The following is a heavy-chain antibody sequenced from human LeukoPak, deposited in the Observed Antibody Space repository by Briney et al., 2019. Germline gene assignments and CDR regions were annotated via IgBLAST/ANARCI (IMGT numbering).Heavy chain of an antibody. Sequence: GASLRLSFAASGFIFMNYAMSWVRQAPGKGLEWVSAITGSGDTTYYADSVKGRLTISRDNSKNTLYVEMNTLRAEDTAVYYCAKWGDYDILTGYYVSDFWGQGTLVTVSS. CDR1: GFIFMNYA. CDR3: AKWGDYDILTGYYVSDF. V-gene: IGHV3-23*01. CDR2: ITGSGDTT. J-gene: IGHJ4*02. D-gene: IGHD3-9*01.